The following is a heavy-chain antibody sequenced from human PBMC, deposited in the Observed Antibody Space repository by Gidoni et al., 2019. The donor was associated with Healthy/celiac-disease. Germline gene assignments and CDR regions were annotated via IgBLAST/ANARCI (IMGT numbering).Heavy chain of an antibody. D-gene: IGHD3-16*02. Sequence: EVQLVESGGGLVKPGGSLRLSCAASGFTFSSYSMNWVRQAPGKGLEWVSSISSSSSYIYYADSVKGRFTIARDNAKNSLYLHMNSLRAEDTAVYYCARVFDDYVWGSYRYSYFDYWGQGTLVTVSS. CDR1: GFTFSSYS. CDR2: ISSSSSYI. V-gene: IGHV3-21*01. J-gene: IGHJ4*02. CDR3: ARVFDDYVWGSYRYSYFDY.